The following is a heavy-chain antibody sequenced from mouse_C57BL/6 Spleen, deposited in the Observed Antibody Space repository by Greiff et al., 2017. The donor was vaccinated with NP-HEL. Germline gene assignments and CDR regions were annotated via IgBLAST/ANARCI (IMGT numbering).Heavy chain of an antibody. CDR1: GFTFSSYA. CDR2: ISSGGDYI. CDR3: TRDDYYGSNYLDY. Sequence: EVKLVESGEGLVKPGGSLKLSCAASGFTFSSYAMSWVRQTPEKRLEWVAYISSGGDYIYYADTVKGRFTFSRDNARNTLYLQLSSMKSEDTAMYYCTRDDYYGSNYLDYWGQGTTLTVSS. V-gene: IGHV5-9-1*02. J-gene: IGHJ2*01. D-gene: IGHD1-1*01.